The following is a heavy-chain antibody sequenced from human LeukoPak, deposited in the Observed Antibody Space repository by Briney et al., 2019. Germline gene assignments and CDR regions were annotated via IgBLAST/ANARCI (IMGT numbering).Heavy chain of an antibody. J-gene: IGHJ3*02. CDR3: ARDRRDGYFGDAFDI. CDR1: GFTFSSYV. D-gene: IGHD5-24*01. CDR2: ISRNSGNI. Sequence: GGSLRLSCSASGFTFSSYVMTWVRQVPGQGLEWVSVISRNSGNIGYEYSVKGRFTISRANAKTSMYLHMHSLEATAVAFYSSARDRRDGYFGDAFDIWGQGTMVTVSS. V-gene: IGHV3-9*03.